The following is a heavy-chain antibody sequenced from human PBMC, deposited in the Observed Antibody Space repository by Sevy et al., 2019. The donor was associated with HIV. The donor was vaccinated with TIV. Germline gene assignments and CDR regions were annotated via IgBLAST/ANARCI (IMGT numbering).Heavy chain of an antibody. Sequence: GGSLRLSCAASGFTFSSYAMSWVRQAPGKGLEWVSAISGSGGSTYYADSVKGRFTISRDNSKNTLYLQMNSLRAEDTAVYYCAKGDRVGDYYYYYMDVWGKGTTVTVSS. CDR2: ISGSGGST. CDR3: AKGDRVGDYYYYYMDV. CDR1: GFTFSSYA. D-gene: IGHD2-15*01. V-gene: IGHV3-23*01. J-gene: IGHJ6*03.